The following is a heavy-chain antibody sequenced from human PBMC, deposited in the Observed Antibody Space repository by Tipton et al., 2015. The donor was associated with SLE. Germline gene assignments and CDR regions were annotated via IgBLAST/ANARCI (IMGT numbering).Heavy chain of an antibody. Sequence: TLSLTCTVSGGSISSYYWSWIRQPPGKGLEWIGEINHSGSTKCNPCLKSRVTISVDTSKNQFSLKLRSVTAADTAVYYCARALPGYAGSWPFDYWGQGTLVTVSS. D-gene: IGHD6-13*01. CDR2: INHSGST. CDR3: ARALPGYAGSWPFDY. CDR1: GGSISSYY. V-gene: IGHV4-34*01. J-gene: IGHJ4*02.